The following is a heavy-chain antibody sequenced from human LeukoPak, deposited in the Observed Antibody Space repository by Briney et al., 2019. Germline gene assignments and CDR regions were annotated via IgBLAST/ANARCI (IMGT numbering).Heavy chain of an antibody. V-gene: IGHV3-21*01. J-gene: IGHJ4*02. CDR3: ARDLYGGYSNDY. Sequence: GGSLRLSCAASGFTFSTYSMNWVRQAPGKGLEWVSFISGSGGFIHYADSVRGRFTISKDNAKNLLYLQMNSLRAEDTAVYYCARDLYGGYSNDYWGQGTLVTVSS. CDR1: GFTFSTYS. CDR2: ISGSGGFI. D-gene: IGHD5-12*01.